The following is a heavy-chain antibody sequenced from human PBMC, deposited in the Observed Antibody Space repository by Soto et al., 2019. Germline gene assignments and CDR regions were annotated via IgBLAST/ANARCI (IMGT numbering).Heavy chain of an antibody. Sequence: QVQLVQSGAEVKKPGASVKVSCKASGYTFTSYDINWVRQATGQGLEWMGWMNPNSGNTGYAQKFQGRVTMTRNTSISTAYMELSSLRSEDTAVYYCAGGPAMVRGVAYYYYGMDVWGQGTTVTVSS. CDR3: AGGPAMVRGVAYYYYGMDV. V-gene: IGHV1-8*01. CDR2: MNPNSGNT. D-gene: IGHD3-10*01. J-gene: IGHJ6*02. CDR1: GYTFTSYD.